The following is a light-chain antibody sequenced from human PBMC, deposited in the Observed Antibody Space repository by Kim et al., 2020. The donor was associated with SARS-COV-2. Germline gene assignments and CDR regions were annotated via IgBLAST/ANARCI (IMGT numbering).Light chain of an antibody. V-gene: IGKV1-39*01. CDR1: QTISIH. Sequence: DIQITQSPSSLSASVGDRVIITCRTSQTISIHLNWYQQKPGKAPKLLIFAASSLQSGVPSRFSGSGSGTDFTLTITTLQPEDFATYYGQQGYSSPQITYGQGTRLEIK. J-gene: IGKJ5*01. CDR2: AAS. CDR3: QQGYSSPQIT.